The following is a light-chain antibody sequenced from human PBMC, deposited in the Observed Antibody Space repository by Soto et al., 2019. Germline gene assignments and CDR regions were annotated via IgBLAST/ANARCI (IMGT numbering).Light chain of an antibody. CDR2: GAS. CDR1: QSVSSN. Sequence: EIVMTQSPATLSVSPGERATLSCRASQSVSSNLAWYQQKPGQAPRLLIYGASTRATGIPARFSGSGSGTAVTLTISRLQSEDFAVYYCKQYNNWPPITFGQGTRLEIK. J-gene: IGKJ5*01. V-gene: IGKV3-15*01. CDR3: KQYNNWPPIT.